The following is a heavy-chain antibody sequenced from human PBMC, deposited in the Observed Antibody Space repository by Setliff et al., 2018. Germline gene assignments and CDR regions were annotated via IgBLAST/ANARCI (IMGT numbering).Heavy chain of an antibody. CDR1: GYTFTSYG. CDR2: ISAYNGNT. V-gene: IGHV1-18*01. Sequence: ASVKVSCKASGYTFTSYGISWVRQAPGQGLEWMGWISAYNGNTNYAQKLQGRVTMTTDTSTSTAYMELRSLRSDDTAVYYCARDLAYCGGDCYSYSFDYWGQGTRVTVSS. D-gene: IGHD2-21*02. J-gene: IGHJ4*02. CDR3: ARDLAYCGGDCYSYSFDY.